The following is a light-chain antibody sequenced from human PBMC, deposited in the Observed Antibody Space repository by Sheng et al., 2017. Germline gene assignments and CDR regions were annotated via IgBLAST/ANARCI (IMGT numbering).Light chain of an antibody. CDR2: AAS. J-gene: IGKJ5*01. CDR1: QSVGSY. V-gene: IGKV3-11*01. Sequence: EIVLTQSPATLALSPGERATLSCRASQSVGSYLAWYQQKPGQAPRLLMSAASKRASGVPARFSGSGSGTDFTLTISSLEPEDFAVYYCQHRSNWPPITFGQGTRLEIK. CDR3: QHRSNWPPIT.